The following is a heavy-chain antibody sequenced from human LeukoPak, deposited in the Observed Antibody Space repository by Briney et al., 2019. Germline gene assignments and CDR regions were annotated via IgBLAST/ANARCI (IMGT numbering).Heavy chain of an antibody. CDR3: ARVVSSSWYGNWFDP. CDR1: GGSFSGYY. J-gene: IGHJ5*02. V-gene: IGHV4-34*01. CDR2: INHSGST. Sequence: PSETLSLTCAVYGGSFSGYYWSWIRQPPGKGLEWIGEINHSGSTNYNPSLKSRVTISVDTSKNQFSLKLSSVTAADTAVYYCARVVSSSWYGNWFDPWGQGTLVTVSS. D-gene: IGHD6-13*01.